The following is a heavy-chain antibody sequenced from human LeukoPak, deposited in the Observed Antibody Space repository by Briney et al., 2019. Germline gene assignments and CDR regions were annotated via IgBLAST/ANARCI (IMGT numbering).Heavy chain of an antibody. CDR3: TRSRRDGNDY. CDR2: INEDGSAK. V-gene: IGHV3-7*01. Sequence: GGSLRLSCAASGFTFSSSWMSWVRQAPGKGREWVANINEDGSAKYYVDSVKGRFTISRDNAKRSLDLQVNSLRAEDTAVYYCTRSRRDGNDYWGQGTLVTVSS. J-gene: IGHJ4*02. D-gene: IGHD5-24*01. CDR1: GFTFSSSW.